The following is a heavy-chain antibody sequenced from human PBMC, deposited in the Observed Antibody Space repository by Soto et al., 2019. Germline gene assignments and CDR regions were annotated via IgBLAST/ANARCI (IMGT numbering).Heavy chain of an antibody. Sequence: SETLSLTCAVSGGSISSSNWWSGVRQTPGKGLEWIGDIYHSGSTNYNPSLKSRVTISVDKSKNQFSLKLSSVTAADTAVYYCARGAGRSNHAFDIRGQGTMVTGSS. J-gene: IGHJ3*02. D-gene: IGHD7-27*01. CDR2: IYHSGST. V-gene: IGHV4-4*02. CDR1: GGSISSSNW. CDR3: ARGAGRSNHAFDI.